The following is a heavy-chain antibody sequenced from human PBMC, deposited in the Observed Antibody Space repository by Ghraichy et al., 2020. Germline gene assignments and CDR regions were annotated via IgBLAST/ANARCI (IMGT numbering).Heavy chain of an antibody. V-gene: IGHV1-69*02. CDR1: GGTFSSYT. CDR2: IIPILGIA. J-gene: IGHJ2*01. CDR3: AINPGGYSHARYFDL. Sequence: SVKVSCKASGGTFSSYTISWVRQAPGQGLEWMGRIIPILGIANYAQKFQGRVTITADKSTSTAYMELSSLRSEDTAVYYCAINPGGYSHARYFDLWGRGTLVTVSS. D-gene: IGHD5-18*01.